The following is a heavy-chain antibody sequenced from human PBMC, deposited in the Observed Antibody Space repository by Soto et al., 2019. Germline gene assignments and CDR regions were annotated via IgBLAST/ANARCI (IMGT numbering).Heavy chain of an antibody. J-gene: IGHJ6*02. V-gene: IGHV3-21*01. CDR1: GFTFSSYS. CDR3: ARGGIAAAGSYYYYGMDV. D-gene: IGHD6-13*01. CDR2: ISSSSSYI. Sequence: GGSLRLSCAASGFTFSSYSMNWVRQAPGKGLEWVSSISSSSSYIYYADSVKGRFTITRDNAKNSLYLQMNSLRAEDTAVYYCARGGIAAAGSYYYYGMDVWGQGTTVTVS.